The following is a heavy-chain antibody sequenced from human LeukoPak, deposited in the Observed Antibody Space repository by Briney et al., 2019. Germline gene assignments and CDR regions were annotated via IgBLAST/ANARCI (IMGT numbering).Heavy chain of an antibody. J-gene: IGHJ6*02. CDR3: ARGPDSSGYYPYYYYGMDV. CDR2: IIPIFGTA. V-gene: IGHV1-69*01. D-gene: IGHD3-22*01. Sequence: SVKVSCKASGGTFSSYAISWVRQAPGQGLEWMGGIIPIFGTANYAQKFQGRVTITADESTSTAYMELSSLRSEDTAVYYCARGPDSSGYYPYYYYGMDVGGQGTTVAVSS. CDR1: GGTFSSYA.